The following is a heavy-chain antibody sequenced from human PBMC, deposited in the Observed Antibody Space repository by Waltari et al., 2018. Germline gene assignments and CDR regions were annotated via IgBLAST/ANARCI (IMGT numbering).Heavy chain of an antibody. J-gene: IGHJ6*01. CDR2: VSHRGNT. V-gene: IGHV4-34*02. CDR1: GGPLSGHY. Sequence: QVHLQQWGAGLLKPSETLSLTCGVYGGPLSGHYWSWIRQSPERGLEWIGEVSHRGNTTYNPSLSGSATRSVDTSRSQVSLKLHSVTAADTAVYYCAKTLLLSLYALDVWGQGTTVIVSS. D-gene: IGHD1-26*01. CDR3: AKTLLLSLYALDV.